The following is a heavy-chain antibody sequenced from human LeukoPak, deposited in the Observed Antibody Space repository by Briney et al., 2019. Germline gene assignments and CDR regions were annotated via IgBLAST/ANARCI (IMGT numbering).Heavy chain of an antibody. J-gene: IGHJ4*02. CDR3: AKSEWGGATGPHNY. V-gene: IGHV1-2*02. D-gene: IGHD1-26*01. Sequence: GASVKVSCKPSGYTFTGYYIHWVRQAPGQGREWMGWINPNSGGTNYAQKFQGRVAMTRDTSISTAYMELSRLTSDDTAVYYCAKSEWGGATGPHNYWGQGTLVTVSS. CDR1: GYTFTGYY. CDR2: INPNSGGT.